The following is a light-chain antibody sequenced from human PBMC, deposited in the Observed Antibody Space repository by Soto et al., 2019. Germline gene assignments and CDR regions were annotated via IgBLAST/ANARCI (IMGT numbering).Light chain of an antibody. CDR3: QQYGSSPRT. Sequence: EIVLTQSPGIMSLSSGDRATLSCRASQPITGRYLAWYQQKPGQAPRLLIYGASVRATGIPDRFSGSGSGTDFTLTISRVEPEDFAVYYCQQYGSSPRTFGQGTKVEIK. V-gene: IGKV3-20*01. CDR1: QPITGRY. J-gene: IGKJ1*01. CDR2: GAS.